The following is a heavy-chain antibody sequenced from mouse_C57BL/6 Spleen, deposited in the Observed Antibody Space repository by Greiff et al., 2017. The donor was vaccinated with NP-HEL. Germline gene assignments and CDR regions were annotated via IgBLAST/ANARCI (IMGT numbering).Heavy chain of an antibody. CDR3: ARAYSNYAWFAY. J-gene: IGHJ3*01. CDR1: GFTFSDYY. Sequence: DVMLVESGGGLVQPGGSLKLSCAASGFTFSDYYMYWVRQTPEKRLEWVAYISNGGGSTYYPDTVKGRFTISRDNAKNTLYLQMSRLKSEDTAMYYCARAYSNYAWFAYWGQGTLVTVSA. CDR2: ISNGGGST. D-gene: IGHD2-5*01. V-gene: IGHV5-12*01.